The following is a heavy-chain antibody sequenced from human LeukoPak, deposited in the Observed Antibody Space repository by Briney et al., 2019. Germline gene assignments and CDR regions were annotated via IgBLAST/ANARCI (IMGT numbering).Heavy chain of an antibody. CDR2: INHSGST. D-gene: IGHD3-10*01. Sequence: SETLSLTCAVYGGSFSGYYWSWIRQPPGKGLEWIGEINHSGSTNHNPSLMSRVTISVDTSKNQFSLKLSSVTAADTAVYYCARRTGGGSGSLQLTPRFDPWGQGTLVTVSS. V-gene: IGHV4-34*01. CDR3: ARRTGGGSGSLQLTPRFDP. CDR1: GGSFSGYY. J-gene: IGHJ5*02.